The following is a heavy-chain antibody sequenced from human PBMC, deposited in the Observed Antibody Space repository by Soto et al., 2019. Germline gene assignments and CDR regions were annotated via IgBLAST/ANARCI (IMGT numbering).Heavy chain of an antibody. CDR3: ARHADSDFTAFDV. V-gene: IGHV4-39*01. D-gene: IGHD1-26*01. Sequence: QLQLQESGPGLVKPSETLSLTCIVSGDSIGSTSYYWGWIRQPPGKGLEWIGSIYYTGSTYYNPSLQSRATIFEDTSKNHFSLRLTYVTAADTAVYYCARHADSDFTAFDVWGQGTMVTVSS. J-gene: IGHJ3*01. CDR2: IYYTGST. CDR1: GDSIGSTSYY.